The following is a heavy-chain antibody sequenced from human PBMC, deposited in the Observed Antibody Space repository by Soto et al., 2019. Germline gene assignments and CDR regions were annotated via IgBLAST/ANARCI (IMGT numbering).Heavy chain of an antibody. D-gene: IGHD3-3*01. CDR2: TTYDGGIK. V-gene: IGHV3-30*03. Sequence: GGSVRLSCAASGFSFSSYGMEWVRLAPGKGLEWVAATTYDGGIKHYVDSVKGRFTISRDNSKNTLYLQMKSLRVEDTATYYCAGAMENPYFYYGLNVWGQGTTVTVFS. CDR1: GFSFSSYG. CDR3: AGAMENPYFYYGLNV. J-gene: IGHJ6*02.